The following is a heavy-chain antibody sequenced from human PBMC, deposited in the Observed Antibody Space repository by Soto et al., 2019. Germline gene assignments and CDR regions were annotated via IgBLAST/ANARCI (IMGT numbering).Heavy chain of an antibody. CDR2: ISSSSSTI. Sequence: GGSLRLSCAASGFTFSSYNMDWVRQAPGKGLEWISYISSSSSTIYYADSVKGRFTISRDNAKNSLYLQLNSLRDEDTAIYYCARMLCSGGVCFYGIDYWGQGTLVTVSS. CDR3: ARMLCSGGVCFYGIDY. CDR1: GFTFSSYN. J-gene: IGHJ4*02. D-gene: IGHD2-8*02. V-gene: IGHV3-48*02.